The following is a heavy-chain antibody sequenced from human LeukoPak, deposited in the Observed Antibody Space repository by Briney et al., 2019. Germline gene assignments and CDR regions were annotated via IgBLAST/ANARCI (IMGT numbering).Heavy chain of an antibody. Sequence: GGSLRLSCAASGFTFSSYAMSWVRQAPGKGLEWVSAISGSGGSTYYADSLRGRFTISRDNAKDSLYLQMNSLRAGDTAVYYCARDPGERWYFDLWGRGTLVTVSS. D-gene: IGHD1-1*01. CDR3: ARDPGERWYFDL. V-gene: IGHV3-23*01. J-gene: IGHJ2*01. CDR2: ISGSGGST. CDR1: GFTFSSYA.